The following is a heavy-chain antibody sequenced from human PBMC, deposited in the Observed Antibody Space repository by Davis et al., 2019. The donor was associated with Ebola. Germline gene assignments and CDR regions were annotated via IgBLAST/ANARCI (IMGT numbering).Heavy chain of an antibody. CDR2: ISYDGSNK. J-gene: IGHJ6*02. D-gene: IGHD2-15*01. V-gene: IGHV3-30*04. CDR1: GFTFSSYA. CDR3: ARDQDDLYYYGMDV. Sequence: GESLKISCAASGFTFSSYAMHWVRQAPGKGLEWVAVISYDGSNKYYADSVKGRFTISRDNSKNTLYLQMNSLRAEDTAVYYCARDQDDLYYYGMDVWGQGTTVTVTS.